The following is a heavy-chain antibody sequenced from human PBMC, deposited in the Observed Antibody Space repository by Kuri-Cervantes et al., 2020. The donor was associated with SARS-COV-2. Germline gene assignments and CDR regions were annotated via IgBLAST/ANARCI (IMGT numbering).Heavy chain of an antibody. CDR1: GGSFSGYY. V-gene: IGHV4-34*01. CDR2: INHSGST. Sequence: ESLKISCAVSGGSFSGYYWSWIRQPPGKGLEWIGEINHSGSTNYNPSLKSRVTISVDTSKNQFSLKLSSVTAADTAVYYCARAWGYWGQGTRVTVAS. CDR3: ARAWGY. J-gene: IGHJ4*02. D-gene: IGHD3-16*01.